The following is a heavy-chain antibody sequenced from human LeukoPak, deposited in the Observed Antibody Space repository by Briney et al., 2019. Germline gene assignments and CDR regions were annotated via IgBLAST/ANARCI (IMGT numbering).Heavy chain of an antibody. J-gene: IGHJ4*02. CDR2: FNPSGDTT. D-gene: IGHD6-19*01. Sequence: ASVKVSCKASGYTFSSYYMHWVRQAPGQGLEWMGIFNPSGDTTSYAQKFHGRVIMSRDTSTSTVYMELRSLRSEDTAVYYCARRLGVGSGWYGAPFDFWGQGTLVTVSS. V-gene: IGHV1-46*01. CDR3: ARRLGVGSGWYGAPFDF. CDR1: GYTFSSYY.